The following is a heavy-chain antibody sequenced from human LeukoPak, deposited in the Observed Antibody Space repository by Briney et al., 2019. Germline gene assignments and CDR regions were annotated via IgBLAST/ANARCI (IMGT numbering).Heavy chain of an antibody. J-gene: IGHJ5*02. Sequence: GRSLRLSCAAPGFTFDDYAMHWVRQVPGKGLEWVSGITWNSGRIAYADSVKGRFTISRDNAKNSLYLQMNSLRAEDTALYYCAKGVTTIRGWFDPWGQGTLVTVSS. V-gene: IGHV3-9*01. CDR3: AKGVTTIRGWFDP. CDR1: GFTFDDYA. CDR2: ITWNSGRI. D-gene: IGHD2-21*02.